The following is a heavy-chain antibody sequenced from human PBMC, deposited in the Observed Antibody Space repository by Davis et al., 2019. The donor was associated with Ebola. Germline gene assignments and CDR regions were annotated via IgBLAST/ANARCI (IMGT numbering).Heavy chain of an antibody. J-gene: IGHJ6*03. CDR1: GYTFTGYY. CDR2: INPNSGGT. Sequence: ASVKVSCKASGYTFTGYYMHWVRQAPGQGLEWMGWINPNSGGTNYAQKFQGWVTMTRDTSISTAYMELSRLRSDDTAVYYCARGGIVVVPAAISGYYMDVWGKGTTVTVSS. V-gene: IGHV1-2*04. D-gene: IGHD2-2*01. CDR3: ARGGIVVVPAAISGYYMDV.